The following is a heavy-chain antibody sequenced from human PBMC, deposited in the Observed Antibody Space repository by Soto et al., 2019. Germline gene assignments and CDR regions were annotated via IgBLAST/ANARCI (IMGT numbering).Heavy chain of an antibody. CDR1: GYTFTSCG. D-gene: IGHD2-8*01. J-gene: IGHJ6*02. CDR3: ARDLTKGSDV. Sequence: QVHLVQSGAEVKKPGASVKVSCKASGYTFTSCGISWVRQAPGQGLEWMGLINTYNGYTNYPQNFQGRVTMTTDTSTGTVYMELRSLTSDDTAVYYCARDLTKGSDVWGQGTTVTVSS. CDR2: INTYNGYT. V-gene: IGHV1-18*01.